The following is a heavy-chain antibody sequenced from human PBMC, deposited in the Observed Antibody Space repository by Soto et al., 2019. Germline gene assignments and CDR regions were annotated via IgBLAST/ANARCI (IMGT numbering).Heavy chain of an antibody. D-gene: IGHD2-21*01. Sequence: EVQLVESGGGLVQPGGSLRLPCAASGFTFSTYWMTWVRQPPGKGLEWVASINQDGSERYYVDSVRGRFTISRDNAKNSLYLQMNCLRAEDTAVYYCVCGGNFFVYWGQGTLVTVS. CDR3: VCGGNFFVY. CDR2: INQDGSER. CDR1: GFTFSTYW. J-gene: IGHJ4*02. V-gene: IGHV3-7*01.